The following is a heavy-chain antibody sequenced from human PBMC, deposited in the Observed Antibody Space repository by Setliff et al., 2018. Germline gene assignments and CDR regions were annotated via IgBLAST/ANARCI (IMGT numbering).Heavy chain of an antibody. Sequence: PSETLSLTCTVSGDSMSGASIWTWIRQPPGRGLEFMGYVFPSGATKYDPSLKSRVTMSVDTSKTQFSLKLNSMTTADTAVYYCARGGTYRYFDYWGQGALVTVSS. V-gene: IGHV4-59*01. CDR2: VFPSGAT. CDR1: GDSMSGAS. CDR3: ARGGTYRYFDY. J-gene: IGHJ4*02.